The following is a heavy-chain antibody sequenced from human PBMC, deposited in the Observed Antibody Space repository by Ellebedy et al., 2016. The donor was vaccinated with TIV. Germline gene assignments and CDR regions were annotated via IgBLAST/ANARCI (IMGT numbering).Heavy chain of an antibody. J-gene: IGHJ3*02. Sequence: GESLKISCAASGFTFSHYYMTWVRQAPGKGLAWVANIDQNGVEKSYVDSVKGRFTISRDNAGNSLFLHMNSLRAEETALYYCARETPNRAFDIWGQGAMVTVSS. V-gene: IGHV3-7*01. CDR3: ARETPNRAFDI. D-gene: IGHD1-14*01. CDR1: GFTFSHYY. CDR2: IDQNGVEK.